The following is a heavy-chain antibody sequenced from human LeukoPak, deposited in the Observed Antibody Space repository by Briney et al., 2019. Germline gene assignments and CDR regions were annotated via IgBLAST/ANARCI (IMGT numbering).Heavy chain of an antibody. CDR3: ARDPYSGSYGNYYYYFMDV. CDR1: GFTFSSYN. J-gene: IGHJ6*03. Sequence: GGSLRLSCAASGFTFSSYNMNWVRQAPGKGLEGVSSITSGSSYIYYADSVKGRFTISRDNAKNSLYLQMNSLRAEDTAVYYCARDPYSGSYGNYYYYFMDVWGKGTTVTISS. CDR2: ITSGSSYI. D-gene: IGHD1-26*01. V-gene: IGHV3-21*01.